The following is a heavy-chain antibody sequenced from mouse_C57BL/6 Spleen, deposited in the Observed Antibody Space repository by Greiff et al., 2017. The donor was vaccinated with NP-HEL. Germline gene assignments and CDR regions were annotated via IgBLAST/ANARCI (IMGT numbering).Heavy chain of an antibody. D-gene: IGHD1-1*01. CDR1: GYTFTSYG. CDR2: IYPRSGNT. CDR3: ANYYYGSSRYFDV. Sequence: QVHVKQSGAELARPGASVKLSCKASGYTFTSYGISWVKQRTGQGLEWIGEIYPRSGNTYYNEKFKGKATLTADKSSSTAYMELRSLTSEDSAVYFCANYYYGSSRYFDVWGTGTTVTVSS. V-gene: IGHV1-81*01. J-gene: IGHJ1*03.